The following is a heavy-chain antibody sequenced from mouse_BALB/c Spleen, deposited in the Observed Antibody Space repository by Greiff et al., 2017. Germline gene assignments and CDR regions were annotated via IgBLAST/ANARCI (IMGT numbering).Heavy chain of an antibody. J-gene: IGHJ3*01. CDR3: ARGGYYDYLPWFAY. CDR1: GYSITSGYY. Sequence: DVQLQESGPGLVKPSQSLSLTCSVTGYSITSGYYWNWIRQFPGNKLEWMGYISYDGSNNYNPSLKNRISITRDTSKNQFFLKLNSVTTEDTATYYCARGGYYDYLPWFAYWGQGTLVTVSA. CDR2: ISYDGSN. D-gene: IGHD2-4*01. V-gene: IGHV3-6*02.